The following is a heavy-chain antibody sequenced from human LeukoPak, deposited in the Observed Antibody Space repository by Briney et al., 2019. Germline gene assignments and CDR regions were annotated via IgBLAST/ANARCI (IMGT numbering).Heavy chain of an antibody. CDR3: ARGPVKYCSGGSCYSR. CDR1: GYTFTTYD. V-gene: IGHV1-8*01. Sequence: ASVKVSCKASGYTFTTYDINWVRQATGQGLEWMGWMNPNSGNTGYAQKFQGRVTMTRNTSISTAYMELSSLRSEDTAVYYCARGPVKYCSGGSCYSRWGQGTLVTVSS. D-gene: IGHD2-15*01. CDR2: MNPNSGNT. J-gene: IGHJ4*02.